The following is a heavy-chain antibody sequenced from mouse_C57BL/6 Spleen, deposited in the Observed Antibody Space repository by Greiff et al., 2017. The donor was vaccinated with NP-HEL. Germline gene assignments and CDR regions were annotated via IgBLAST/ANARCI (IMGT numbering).Heavy chain of an antibody. D-gene: IGHD1-1*01. J-gene: IGHJ2*01. V-gene: IGHV1-74*01. CDR2: IHPSDSDT. CDR3: AIGVVAEDYFDY. CDR1: GYTFTSYW. Sequence: QVQLQQPGAELVKPGASVKVSCKASGYTFTSYWMHWVKQRPGQGLEWIGRIHPSDSDTNYNQKFKGKSTLTVDKSSSPAYMQLSSLPSEDSAVYYCAIGVVAEDYFDYWGQGTTLTVSS.